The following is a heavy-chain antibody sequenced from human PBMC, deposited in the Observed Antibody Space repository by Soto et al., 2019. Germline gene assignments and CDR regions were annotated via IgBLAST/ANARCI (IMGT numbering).Heavy chain of an antibody. V-gene: IGHV3-30*18. CDR1: GFSFSTYG. CDR3: ANGFGNYWAFDY. Sequence: QVHLVESGGGVVQPGRSLRLSCAASGFSFSTYGMHWVRQAPGKGLEWVAFISNDGSNKYYADSVKGRFTISRDNSKNTLYLQMNSLRAEDPAVYYCANGFGNYWAFDYWGQGTLVTVSS. CDR2: ISNDGSNK. J-gene: IGHJ4*02. D-gene: IGHD1-26*01.